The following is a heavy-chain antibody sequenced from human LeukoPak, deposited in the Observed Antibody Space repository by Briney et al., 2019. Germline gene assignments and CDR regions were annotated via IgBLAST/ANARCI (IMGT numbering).Heavy chain of an antibody. J-gene: IGHJ6*03. CDR2: ISSSSSYI. CDR1: GFTFSSYS. V-gene: IGHV3-21*01. D-gene: IGHD2-15*01. Sequence: GGSLRLSCAASGFTFSSYSMNWVRQAPGKELEWVSSISSSSSYIYYADSVKGRFTISRDNSKNTLYLQMNSLRAEDTAVYYCARGRCSGGSCPRSYYYYMDVWGKGTTVTVSS. CDR3: ARGRCSGGSCPRSYYYYMDV.